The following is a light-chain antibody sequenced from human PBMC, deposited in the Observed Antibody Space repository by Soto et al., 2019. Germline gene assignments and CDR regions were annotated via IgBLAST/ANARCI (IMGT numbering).Light chain of an antibody. Sequence: QSALTQPASVSGSPGQSITISCTGTSSDVGGYNFVSWYQQHPDKAPNLMVYEVTKRPSGVSDRFSGSKSGNTASLTISGLQAEDEADYCCSSYTSRDTRVFGTGTKLTVL. CDR1: SSDVGGYNF. V-gene: IGLV2-14*01. J-gene: IGLJ1*01. CDR3: SSYTSRDTRV. CDR2: EVT.